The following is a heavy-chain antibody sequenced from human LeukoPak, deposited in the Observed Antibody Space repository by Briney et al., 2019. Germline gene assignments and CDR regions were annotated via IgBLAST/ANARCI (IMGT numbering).Heavy chain of an antibody. CDR1: GASIINHY. CDR2: LYIGQST. V-gene: IGHV4-4*07. D-gene: IGHD5/OR15-5a*01. CDR3: ATLVSTRYYFDY. Sequence: SETLSLTCSVSGASIINHYYNWIRQPAGRGPEWIGRLYIGQSTTFKPSTNYNPSLKSRVTLSVDTSKNQFSLRLTSVTAADTAVYFCATLVSTRYYFDYWGQGTLVTVSS. J-gene: IGHJ4*02.